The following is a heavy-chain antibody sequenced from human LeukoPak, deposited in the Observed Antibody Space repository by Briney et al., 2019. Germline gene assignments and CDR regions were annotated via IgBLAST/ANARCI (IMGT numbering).Heavy chain of an antibody. CDR2: ISGSGAGT. CDR3: VKDLGGPMLTFGGQRGYFDY. CDR1: GFTFNSYG. Sequence: GGSLRLSCAASGFTFNSYGMSWVRQAPGKGLEWVSAISGSGAGTYYADSVKGRFTISRDYSQNTLSLQMNSLRAEDTAVYYCVKDLGGPMLTFGGQRGYFDYWGQGALVTVSS. D-gene: IGHD3-16*01. J-gene: IGHJ4*02. V-gene: IGHV3-23*01.